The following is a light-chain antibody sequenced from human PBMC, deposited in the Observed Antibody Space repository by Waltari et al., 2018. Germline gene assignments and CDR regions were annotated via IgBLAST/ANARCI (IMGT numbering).Light chain of an antibody. J-gene: IGKJ4*02. CDR3: QQYNSYSICR. CDR1: QSISNW. V-gene: IGKV1-5*03. Sequence: DIQMTQSPSTLSASVGDRLTITCRASQSISNWLAWYQQKPGKAPKLLIYKASTLESGVPSRFSGRGSGTEFTLTISSLQPDDFATYYCQQYNSYSICRFGGGTKVEIK. CDR2: KAS.